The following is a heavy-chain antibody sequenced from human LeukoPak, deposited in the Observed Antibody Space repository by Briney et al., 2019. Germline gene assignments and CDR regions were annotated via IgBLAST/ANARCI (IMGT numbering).Heavy chain of an antibody. CDR2: IYHSGST. V-gene: IGHV4-30-2*01. CDR3: ARDSGLRLGELSSRVYFDY. J-gene: IGHJ4*02. CDR1: GGSISSGGYY. Sequence: SQTLSLTCTVSGGSISSGGYYWSWIRQPPGKGLEWIGYIYHSGSTYYNPSLKSRVTISVDRSKNQFSLKLNSVTAADTAVYYCARDSGLRLGELSSRVYFDYWGQGALVTVSS. D-gene: IGHD3-16*02.